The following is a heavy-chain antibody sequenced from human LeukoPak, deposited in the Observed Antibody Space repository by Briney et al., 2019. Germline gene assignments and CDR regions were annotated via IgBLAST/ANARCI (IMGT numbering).Heavy chain of an antibody. CDR2: INTNTGNP. V-gene: IGHV7-4-1*02. D-gene: IGHD1-26*01. CDR3: ARTHGTLGATFDY. CDR1: GYTFTSYD. Sequence: ASVKVSCKASGYTFTSYDINWVRQATGQGLEWMGWINTNTGNPTYVQGFTGRFVFSLDTSVSTAYLQISSLKAEDTAVYYCARTHGTLGATFDYWGQGTLVTVSS. J-gene: IGHJ4*02.